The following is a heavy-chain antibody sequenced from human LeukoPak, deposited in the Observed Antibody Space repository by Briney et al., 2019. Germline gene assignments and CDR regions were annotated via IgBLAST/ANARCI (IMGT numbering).Heavy chain of an antibody. CDR1: GFTFSSFA. J-gene: IGHJ4*02. D-gene: IGHD6-19*01. CDR2: ISGSGGST. Sequence: PGGSLRLSCAVSGFTFSSFAVSWVCHAPGPGLELVSAISGSGGSTYYADSLKGRFTISRDNSKNTLYLQMNSLRAEDTAVYYCASSSTGFRFWGQGTLVTVSS. CDR3: ASSSTGFRF. V-gene: IGHV3-23*01.